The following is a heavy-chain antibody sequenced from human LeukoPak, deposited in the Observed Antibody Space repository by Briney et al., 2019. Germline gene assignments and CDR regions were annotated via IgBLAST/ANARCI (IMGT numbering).Heavy chain of an antibody. Sequence: PSETLSLTCPVYGGSFSGYYWSWIRQPPGEGLEWIGEINHSGSTNYNPSLKSRVTISVDTSKNQFSLKLSSVTAADTAVYYCARGRAVGGTNLDYWGQGTLVTVSS. D-gene: IGHD3-16*01. J-gene: IGHJ4*02. V-gene: IGHV4-34*01. CDR1: GGSFSGYY. CDR2: INHSGST. CDR3: ARGRAVGGTNLDY.